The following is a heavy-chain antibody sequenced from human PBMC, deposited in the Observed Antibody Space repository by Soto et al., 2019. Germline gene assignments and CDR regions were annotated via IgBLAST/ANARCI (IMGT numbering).Heavy chain of an antibody. CDR1: GGSTSSYY. V-gene: IGHV4-59*01. Sequence: SATLSLTCPVSGGSTSSYYCSGIRQPPGKGLEWIGYIYYSGSTNYNPSLKSRVTISVDTSKNQFSLKLSSVTAADTAVYHCAGHLMAGYFDYWGQATLVTVSS. D-gene: IGHD6-19*01. CDR2: IYYSGST. CDR3: AGHLMAGYFDY. J-gene: IGHJ4*02.